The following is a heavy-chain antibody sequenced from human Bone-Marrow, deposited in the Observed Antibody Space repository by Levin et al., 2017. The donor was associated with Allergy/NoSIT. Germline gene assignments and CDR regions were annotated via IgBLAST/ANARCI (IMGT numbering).Heavy chain of an antibody. J-gene: IGHJ6*02. D-gene: IGHD3-3*01. CDR2: IWYDGSNK. Sequence: GGSLRLSCAASGFTFSSYGMHWVRQAPGKGLEWVAVIWYDGSNKYYADSVKGRFTISRDNSKNTLYLQMNSLRAEDTAVYYCARDQSYDFWSGYYTKAWDYGMDVWGQGTTVTVSS. CDR3: ARDQSYDFWSGYYTKAWDYGMDV. V-gene: IGHV3-33*01. CDR1: GFTFSSYG.